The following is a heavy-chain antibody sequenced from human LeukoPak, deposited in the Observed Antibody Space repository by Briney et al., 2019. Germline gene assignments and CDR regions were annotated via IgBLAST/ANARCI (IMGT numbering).Heavy chain of an antibody. J-gene: IGHJ6*03. CDR1: GYTFTGYY. Sequence: ASVKVSCKASGYTFTGYYMHWVRQAPGQGLEWMGWINPNSGGTNYAQKFQGRVTMTRDTSISTAYMELSRLRSDDTAVYYCALYYYGSGSPYYYYYYMDVWGKGTTVTVSS. CDR3: ALYYYGSGSPYYYYYYMDV. D-gene: IGHD3-10*01. CDR2: INPNSGGT. V-gene: IGHV1-2*02.